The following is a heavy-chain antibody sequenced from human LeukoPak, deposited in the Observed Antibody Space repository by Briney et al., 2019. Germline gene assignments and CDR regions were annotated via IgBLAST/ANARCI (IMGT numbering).Heavy chain of an antibody. CDR3: ARSRDYMDV. CDR1: GGSISSGGYY. J-gene: IGHJ6*03. Sequence: SETLSLTCTVSGGSISSGGYYWSWIRQHPGKGLEWIAYIYYSGYAYYNPSLKSRLTMSVDTSKNQFSLKLSSVTAAVTAVYYCARSRDYMDVWGEGTTVTVSS. V-gene: IGHV4-31*03. CDR2: IYYSGYA.